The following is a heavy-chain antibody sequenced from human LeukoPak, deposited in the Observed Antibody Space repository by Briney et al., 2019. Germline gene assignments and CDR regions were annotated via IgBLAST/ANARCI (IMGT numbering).Heavy chain of an antibody. CDR2: IKEDGSDK. CDR3: ARAHGAFEI. CDR1: GFTFSHYW. V-gene: IGHV3-7*01. Sequence: PGGSLRLSCVASGFTFSHYWMSWVRQAQGKGLEWVANIKEDGSDKYYVDSVKGRFTISRDNAKNSLFLQMYSLRAEDTAVYYCARAHGAFEIWGQGTMVTVSS. J-gene: IGHJ3*02.